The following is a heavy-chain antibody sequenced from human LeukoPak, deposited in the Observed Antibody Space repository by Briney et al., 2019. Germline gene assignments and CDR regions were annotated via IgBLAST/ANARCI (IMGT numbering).Heavy chain of an antibody. CDR3: ARVAYYYDSSGYLSYYYYMDV. CDR1: GGSISSYY. D-gene: IGHD3-22*01. J-gene: IGHJ6*03. V-gene: IGHV4-59*01. Sequence: PSETLSLTCTVSGGSISSYYWSWIRQPPGKGLEWIGYIYYCGSTNYNPSLKSRVTISVDTSKNQFSLKLSSVTAADTAVYYCARVAYYYDSSGYLSYYYYMDVWGKGTTVTISS. CDR2: IYYCGST.